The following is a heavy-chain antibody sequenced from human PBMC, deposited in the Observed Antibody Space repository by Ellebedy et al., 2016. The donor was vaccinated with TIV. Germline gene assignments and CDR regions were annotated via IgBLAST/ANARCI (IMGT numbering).Heavy chain of an antibody. J-gene: IGHJ4*02. V-gene: IGHV3-23*01. CDR3: ARGGSPSQNPTFSTWFPFDH. D-gene: IGHD2-15*01. Sequence: GESLKISCSASGFTFSNYIMGWVRQAPGKGLEWVSSIRGSGRNTNYAASVQGRFTIARDNSRSALYLVMNSLRAGDTAVYYCARGGSPSQNPTFSTWFPFDHWGQGTLVAVSS. CDR1: GFTFSNYI. CDR2: IRGSGRNT.